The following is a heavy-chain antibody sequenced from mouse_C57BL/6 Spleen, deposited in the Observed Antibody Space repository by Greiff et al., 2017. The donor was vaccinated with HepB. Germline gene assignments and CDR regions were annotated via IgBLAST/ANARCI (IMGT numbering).Heavy chain of an antibody. CDR3: ARVDGYLFYYAMDY. D-gene: IGHD2-3*01. CDR1: GYTFTSYW. CDR2: IDPSDSET. V-gene: IGHV1-52*01. Sequence: QVQLKQPGAELVRPGSSVKLSCKASGYTFTSYWMHWVKQRPIQGLEWIGNIDPSDSETHYNQKFKDKATLTVDKSSSTAYMQLSSLTSEDSAVYYCARVDGYLFYYAMDYWGQGTSVTFSS. J-gene: IGHJ4*01.